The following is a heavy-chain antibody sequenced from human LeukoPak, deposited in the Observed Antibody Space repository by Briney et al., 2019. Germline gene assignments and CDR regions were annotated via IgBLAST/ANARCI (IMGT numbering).Heavy chain of an antibody. J-gene: IGHJ3*02. Sequence: PGRSLRLSCTASGFTFGDYAMSWVRQAPGEGLEWVGFIRSKAYGGTTEYDASVKGRFTISRDDSKSIAYLQMNSLKTEDTAVYYCSAVPYYDFWTDAFDIWGQGTMVTVSS. V-gene: IGHV3-49*04. CDR1: GFTFGDYA. CDR2: IRSKAYGGTT. CDR3: SAVPYYDFWTDAFDI. D-gene: IGHD3-3*01.